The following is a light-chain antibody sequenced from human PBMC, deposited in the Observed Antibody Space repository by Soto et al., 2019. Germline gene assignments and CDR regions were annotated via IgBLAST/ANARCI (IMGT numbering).Light chain of an antibody. J-gene: IGKJ4*01. CDR1: QSVSSY. V-gene: IGKV3-11*01. CDR3: QQRSNWLT. Sequence: EIVLTQSPATLSLSPGERATLSCRASQSVSSYLAWYQQKPGQAPRLLIYDASNRATGIPARFSGNGSGTDFTLTISCLDPEDFAVYYYQQRSNWLTFGGGTKVEIK. CDR2: DAS.